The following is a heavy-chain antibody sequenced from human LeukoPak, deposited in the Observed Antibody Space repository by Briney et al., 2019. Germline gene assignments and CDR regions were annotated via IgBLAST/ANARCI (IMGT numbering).Heavy chain of an antibody. CDR1: GFTFSGSA. J-gene: IGHJ4*02. D-gene: IGHD3-22*01. CDR3: TSQNPYDSSGYYYENYFDY. Sequence: HGGSLRLSCAASGFTFSGSAMHWVRPASRKGLEWVGRIRSKANSYATAYAASVKDRFTISRDDSKNTAYLQMNCLKTEETAVYYRTSQNPYDSSGYYYENYFDYWGQGTLVTVSS. CDR2: IRSKANSYAT. V-gene: IGHV3-73*01.